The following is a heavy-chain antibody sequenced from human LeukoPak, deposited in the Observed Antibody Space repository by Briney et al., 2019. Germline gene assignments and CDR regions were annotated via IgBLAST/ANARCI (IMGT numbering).Heavy chain of an antibody. V-gene: IGHV4-4*02. Sequence: PSGTLSLTCAVSGGSISSSNWWSWVRQPPGKGLEWIGEIYHSGSTNYNPSLKSRVTISVDKSKNQFSLKLSSVTAADTAVYYCARVNIRAAGTGLFDSWGQGTLVTVSS. CDR1: GGSISSSNW. J-gene: IGHJ5*01. CDR3: ARVNIRAAGTGLFDS. D-gene: IGHD6-13*01. CDR2: IYHSGST.